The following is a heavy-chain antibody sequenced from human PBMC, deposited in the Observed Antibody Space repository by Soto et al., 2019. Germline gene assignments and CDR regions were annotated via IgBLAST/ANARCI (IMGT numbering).Heavy chain of an antibody. D-gene: IGHD3-10*01. CDR2: IWYDGTSE. Sequence: QVQLVESGGGVVQPGTSLRLSCAASGFTFSSYVLHWVRQAPGKGLEWVALIWYDGTSEYYADSVRGRFAISRDNSKKTLYLQMSSLTAEDSAIYYCARGSTDSYPGSRIFDFWGRGTLVTVSS. CDR3: ARGSTDSYPGSRIFDF. CDR1: GFTFSSYV. J-gene: IGHJ4*02. V-gene: IGHV3-33*01.